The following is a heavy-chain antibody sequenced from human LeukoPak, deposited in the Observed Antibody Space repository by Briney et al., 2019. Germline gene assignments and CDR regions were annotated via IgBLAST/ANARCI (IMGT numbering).Heavy chain of an antibody. CDR1: GDSMSDYF. CDR3: AAMTTVTLYYYFFDS. D-gene: IGHD4-17*01. V-gene: IGHV4-59*01. Sequence: SETLSLTCTVSGDSMSDYFWTWSRQPPGKGLEWIGYAADSGSTNYNPSLKSRVTISVDSCTNHFSLRLTSVPAADTAIYYCAAMTTVTLYYYFFDSWGQGTLLTVSS. CDR2: AADSGST. J-gene: IGHJ4*02.